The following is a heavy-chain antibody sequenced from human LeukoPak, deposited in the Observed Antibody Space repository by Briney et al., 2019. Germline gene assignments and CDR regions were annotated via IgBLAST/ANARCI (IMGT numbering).Heavy chain of an antibody. V-gene: IGHV4-59*12. CDR1: GGSISSYY. J-gene: IGHJ4*02. CDR2: IYYSGST. D-gene: IGHD1-26*01. Sequence: KPSETLSLTCTVSGGSISSYYWSWIRQPPGKGLEWIGYIYYSGSTNYNPSLKSRVTISVDTSKNQFSLKLSSVTAADTAVYYCATCIVGATDVDYWGQGTLVTVSS. CDR3: ATCIVGATDVDY.